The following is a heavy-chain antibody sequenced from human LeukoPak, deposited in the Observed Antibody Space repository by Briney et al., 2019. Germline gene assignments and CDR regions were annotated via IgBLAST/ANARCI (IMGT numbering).Heavy chain of an antibody. D-gene: IGHD1-26*01. CDR3: ARVSGSYSTIDY. J-gene: IGHJ4*02. CDR2: LSGSGGIT. CDR1: GFSFSSYA. V-gene: IGHV3-23*01. Sequence: GRSLRLSCAASGFSFSSYAITCVRQAPGKWLEWVSGLSGSGGITYYAESVKGRFTISRENSKNTLYLQMNSLRAEDTAVYYCARVSGSYSTIDYWGQGTLVTVSS.